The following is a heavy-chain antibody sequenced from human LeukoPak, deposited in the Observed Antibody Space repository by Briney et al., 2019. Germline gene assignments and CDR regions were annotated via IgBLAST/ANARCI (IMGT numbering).Heavy chain of an antibody. V-gene: IGHV3-23*01. CDR3: ARDREVRGWYFDL. J-gene: IGHJ2*01. CDR1: GFTFSSYA. D-gene: IGHD3-3*01. CDR2: ISGSGGST. Sequence: PGGSLRLSCAASGFTFSSYAMSWVRQAPGKGLEWVSAISGSGGSTYYADSVKGRFTISRDNSKNTLYLQMNSLRAEDTAVYYCARDREVRGWYFDLWGRGTLVTVSS.